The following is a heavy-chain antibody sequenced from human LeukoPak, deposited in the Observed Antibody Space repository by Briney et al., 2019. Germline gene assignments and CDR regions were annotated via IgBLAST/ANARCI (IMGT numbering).Heavy chain of an antibody. D-gene: IGHD2-8*02. J-gene: IGHJ1*01. CDR2: ISTLYGNK. Sequence: ASVKVSSKASGYTFTDYGINWVRQAPGQGPEWMGWISTLYGNKNFAQKFQGRVTMTSDTSTSTAYLELASLTSDDSAIYYCARARSRASTWYWDHGGQGNLVTVSS. V-gene: IGHV1-18*01. CDR3: ARARSRASTWYWDH. CDR1: GYTFTDYG.